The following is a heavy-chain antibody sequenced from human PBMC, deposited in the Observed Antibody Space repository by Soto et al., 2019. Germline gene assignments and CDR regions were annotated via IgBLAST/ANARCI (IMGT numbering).Heavy chain of an antibody. Sequence: GSLRLSCAASVFMCNNYAMSWVRQAPGKGLEWVSTVSVSGGTTYYADSLKGRFTISRDNSKKTVYLQMNRLRADDTAIYYCAKGLYYYDSSGYRLFDYWGQGTLVTVSS. D-gene: IGHD3-22*01. V-gene: IGHV3-23*01. CDR1: VFMCNNYA. CDR2: VSVSGGTT. J-gene: IGHJ4*02. CDR3: AKGLYYYDSSGYRLFDY.